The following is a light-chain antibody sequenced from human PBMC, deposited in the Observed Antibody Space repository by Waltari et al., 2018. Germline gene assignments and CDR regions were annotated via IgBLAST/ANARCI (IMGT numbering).Light chain of an antibody. CDR1: QDIDED. CDR2: EAT. CDR3: LQHDNFPWT. V-gene: IGKV5-2*01. J-gene: IGKJ1*01. Sequence: ETTVTQSPALISATPGDKVTISCKVSQDIDEDINWYQQKPGEAIVFIVQEATTLVPGVSPRFSGSLYGRDFTLTINDVKSEDAAYYFCLQHDNFPWTFGQGTKVEIK.